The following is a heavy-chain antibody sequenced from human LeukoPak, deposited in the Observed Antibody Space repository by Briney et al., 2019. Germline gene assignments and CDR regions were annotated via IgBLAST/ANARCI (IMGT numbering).Heavy chain of an antibody. CDR2: IYTSGST. Sequence: PSETLSLTCTVSGGSISSYYWSWIRQPAGKGLEWIGRIYTSGSTNYNPSLKSRVTMSVDTSKNQFSQKLSSVTAADTAVYYCASTSSEAVAGYNWFDPWGQGTLVTVSS. CDR3: ASTSSEAVAGYNWFDP. CDR1: GGSISSYY. J-gene: IGHJ5*02. D-gene: IGHD6-19*01. V-gene: IGHV4-4*07.